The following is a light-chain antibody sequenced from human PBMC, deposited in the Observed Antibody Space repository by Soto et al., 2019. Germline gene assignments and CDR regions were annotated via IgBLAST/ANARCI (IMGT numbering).Light chain of an antibody. J-gene: IGLJ3*02. CDR2: RNN. Sequence: QSVLTQPPSASRTPGQRVTISCSGSSSSIGSNYVYWYQQLPGTTPKLLIYRNNQRPSGVPDRFSGSKSGTSASLAISGLRSEDEAYYYCAAWDDSLSGGVFGGGTKLTVL. CDR1: SSSIGSNY. V-gene: IGLV1-47*01. CDR3: AAWDDSLSGGV.